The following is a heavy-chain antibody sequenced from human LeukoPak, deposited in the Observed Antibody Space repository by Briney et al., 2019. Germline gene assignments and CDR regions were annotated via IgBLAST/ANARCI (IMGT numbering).Heavy chain of an antibody. CDR2: VFYNGAT. Sequence: TSETLSLTCIVSGGSISSSIYYWAWVHQPPGKGLEWIGTVFYNGATQYSPSLRSRVTISIDTSTNQFSLKLSSVTAADTAVYYCAREGRFLTTGYTLDAFDIWGQGTMVTVSS. CDR3: AREGRFLTTGYTLDAFDI. J-gene: IGHJ3*02. CDR1: GGSISSSIYY. D-gene: IGHD3-9*01. V-gene: IGHV4-39*07.